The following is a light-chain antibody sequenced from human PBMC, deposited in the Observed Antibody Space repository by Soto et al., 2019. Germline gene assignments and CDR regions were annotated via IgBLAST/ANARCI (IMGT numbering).Light chain of an antibody. CDR3: HSYDSSNFA. CDR2: EDK. J-gene: IGLJ1*01. V-gene: IGLV6-57*04. Sequence: NFMLTQPHSVSGSPGKTVTISCTRSSGSIASYYVQWYQQRPGSAPTTVIYEDKQRPSGVPDRFSGSIDSSSNSASLTISGLETEDEADYYCHSYDSSNFAFGSGTKVTVL. CDR1: SGSIASYY.